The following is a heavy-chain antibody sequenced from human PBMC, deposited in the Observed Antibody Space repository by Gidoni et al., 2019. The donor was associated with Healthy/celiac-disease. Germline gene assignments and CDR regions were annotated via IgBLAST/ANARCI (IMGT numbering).Heavy chain of an antibody. CDR2: IYYSGST. CDR1: GGSISSSSYY. D-gene: IGHD6-13*01. Sequence: QLQLPESCPGLVPPSEPLSLPSSVSGGSISSSSYYWGWIRQPPGKGLEWSGSIYYSGSTYYNPSLKSGVTISVETSKNQFSLKLSSVTAADTAVYYCARHEGYSSSWNNWGQGTLVTVSS. J-gene: IGHJ4*02. CDR3: ARHEGYSSSWNN. V-gene: IGHV4-39*01.